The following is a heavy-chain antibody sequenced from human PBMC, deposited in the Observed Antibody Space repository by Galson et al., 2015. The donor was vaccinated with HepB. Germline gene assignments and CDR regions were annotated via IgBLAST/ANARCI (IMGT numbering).Heavy chain of an antibody. Sequence: SLRLSCAASGFTFSDYHMSRIRQAPGKGLEWVSYISDSGSYTYYADSVKGRFTIARDNAKNSLYLQMNSLRVEDTAVYYCARRGIAVATSFDYWGRGTLVTVSS. V-gene: IGHV3-11*03. J-gene: IGHJ4*02. CDR2: ISDSGSYT. CDR3: ARRGIAVATSFDY. CDR1: GFTFSDYH. D-gene: IGHD6-19*01.